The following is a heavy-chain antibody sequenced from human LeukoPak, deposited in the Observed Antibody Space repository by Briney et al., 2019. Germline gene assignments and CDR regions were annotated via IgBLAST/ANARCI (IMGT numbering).Heavy chain of an antibody. CDR2: ISGSGGST. CDR3: ANGGIVVVPAALDY. Sequence: GGSLRLSCAASGFTFSSYTMNWVRQAPGKGLEWVSAISGSGGSTYYADSVKGRFTISRDNSKNTLYLQMNSLRAEDTAVYYCANGGIVVVPAALDYWGQGTLVTVSS. CDR1: GFTFSSYT. V-gene: IGHV3-23*01. J-gene: IGHJ4*02. D-gene: IGHD2-2*01.